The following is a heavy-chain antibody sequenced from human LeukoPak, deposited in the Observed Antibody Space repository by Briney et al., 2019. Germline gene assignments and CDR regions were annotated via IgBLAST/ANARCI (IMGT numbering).Heavy chain of an antibody. CDR1: EFTVTYNY. CDR2: ISYDGSNK. D-gene: IGHD5-12*01. J-gene: IGHJ4*02. Sequence: GGSLRLSCAASEFTVTYNYMTWVRQAPGKGLEWVAVISYDGSNKYYADSVKGRFTISRDNSRNTLYLQMNSLRAEDTAVYYCARELGSCYERTLDYWGQGTLVTVSS. V-gene: IGHV3-30-3*01. CDR3: ARELGSCYERTLDY.